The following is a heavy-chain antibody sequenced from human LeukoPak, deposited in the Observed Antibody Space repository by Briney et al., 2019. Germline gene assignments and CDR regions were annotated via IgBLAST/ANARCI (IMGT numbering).Heavy chain of an antibody. CDR2: FSCSGST. J-gene: IGHJ4*02. V-gene: IGHV4-39*01. CDR3: ARTRYYYGSRSYGAPYYFDY. Sequence: SETLSLTCSVSGGSISSCTYSWGWIRQPPGKGLEWIGSFSCSGSTYYNPSLKSRVTISVDTSKSQFSLKLSSVTAADTAVYYCARTRYYYGSRSYGAPYYFDYWGQGTLVTVSS. CDR1: GGSISSCTYS. D-gene: IGHD3-10*01.